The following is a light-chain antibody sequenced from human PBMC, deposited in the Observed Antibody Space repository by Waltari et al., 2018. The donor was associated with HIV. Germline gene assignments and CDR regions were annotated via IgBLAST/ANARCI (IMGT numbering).Light chain of an antibody. CDR2: AAS. V-gene: IGKV1-9*01. CDR1: QGISTY. CDR3: QQLNSYPRT. Sequence: ASVGDRVTITCRASQGISTYLAWYQQKPGKAPQLLLYAASTLQSGVSSRFSGSGSGTEFTLTISSLQPEDFSTYYCQQLNSYPRTFGQGTKLEIK. J-gene: IGKJ2*02.